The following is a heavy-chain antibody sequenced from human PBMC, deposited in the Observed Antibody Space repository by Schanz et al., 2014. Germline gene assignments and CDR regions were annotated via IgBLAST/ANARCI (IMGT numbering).Heavy chain of an antibody. V-gene: IGHV1-18*01. Sequence: QVQLVQSGAEVKKPGASVKASCKASGYTFTSYGINWLRQAPGQGLEWMGWINGYNGHTLYAQKFQGRVTMTTDTSTSTSYMELTSLRFDDTAVYYCARDFSAYVGNYFDYWGQGTLVTVSS. CDR1: GYTFTSYG. J-gene: IGHJ4*02. CDR3: ARDFSAYVGNYFDY. CDR2: INGYNGHT. D-gene: IGHD5-12*01.